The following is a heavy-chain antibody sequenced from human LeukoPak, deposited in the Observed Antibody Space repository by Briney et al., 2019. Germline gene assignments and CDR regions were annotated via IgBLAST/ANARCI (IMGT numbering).Heavy chain of an antibody. Sequence: GRSLRLSCAASGFTFSTYGMYWVRQTPGKGLEWVAFMSYDGADKYYADSVKGLFTISRDNSKNTLYLQMNSLRGDDTAVFYCAKEYGAYGSVRWFLDLWGRGTLVTVSS. CDR1: GFTFSTYG. CDR3: AKEYGAYGSVRWFLDL. CDR2: MSYDGADK. D-gene: IGHD5-12*01. J-gene: IGHJ2*01. V-gene: IGHV3-30*18.